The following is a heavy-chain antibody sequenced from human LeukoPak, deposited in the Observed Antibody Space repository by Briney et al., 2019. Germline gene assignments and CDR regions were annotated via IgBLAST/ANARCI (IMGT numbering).Heavy chain of an antibody. Sequence: GASVKVSCKASGGTFSSYAVSWVRQAPGQGLEWMGGIIPIFGTANYAQKFRGRVTITADESTSTAYMELSSLRSEDTAVYYCVSGPENFDYWGQGTLVTVSS. J-gene: IGHJ4*02. CDR1: GGTFSSYA. V-gene: IGHV1-69*13. CDR2: IIPIFGTA. D-gene: IGHD3-10*01. CDR3: VSGPENFDY.